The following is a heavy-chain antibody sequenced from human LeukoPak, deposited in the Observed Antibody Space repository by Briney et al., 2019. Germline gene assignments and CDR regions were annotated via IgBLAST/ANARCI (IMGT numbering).Heavy chain of an antibody. CDR1: GGSFSGYY. J-gene: IGHJ3*02. Sequence: SETLSLTCAVYGGSFSGYYWSWIRQPPGQGLEWIGYIYHNGDTYYNPSLKSRVSISVDTSKNQFSLKLSSVTDADTAVYYCARAGVVPAAINRAFDIWGQGSVVTVSS. CDR2: IYHNGDT. CDR3: ARAGVVPAAINRAFDI. D-gene: IGHD2-2*02. V-gene: IGHV4-34*01.